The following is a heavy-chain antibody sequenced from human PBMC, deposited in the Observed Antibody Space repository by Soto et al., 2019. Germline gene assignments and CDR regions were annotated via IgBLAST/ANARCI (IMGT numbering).Heavy chain of an antibody. Sequence: PGGSLRLSCAASGFLFNNYGMHWVRQAPGKGLEWVAVISSDGSETYYGDSAKGRFTISRDNSKKILFLETPSVTFEDTGVYYCVKGRLAAIYRFDKWGQGTLVTVSS. CDR1: GFLFNNYG. V-gene: IGHV3-30*18. CDR2: ISSDGSET. CDR3: VKGRLAAIYRFDK. J-gene: IGHJ4*02. D-gene: IGHD6-13*01.